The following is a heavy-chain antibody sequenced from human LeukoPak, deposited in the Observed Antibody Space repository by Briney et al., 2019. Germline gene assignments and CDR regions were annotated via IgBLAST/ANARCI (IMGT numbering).Heavy chain of an antibody. Sequence: GGSLRLSCAASGFTFSSYSMNWVRQAPGKGLEWVSSISSSSSYIYYADSVKGRFTISRVNAKNSLYLQMNSLRAEDTAVYYCARDMQGYCSGGSCTAFDSWGPGTLVTVSS. CDR2: ISSSSSYI. CDR3: ARDMQGYCSGGSCTAFDS. J-gene: IGHJ4*02. V-gene: IGHV3-21*01. CDR1: GFTFSSYS. D-gene: IGHD2-15*01.